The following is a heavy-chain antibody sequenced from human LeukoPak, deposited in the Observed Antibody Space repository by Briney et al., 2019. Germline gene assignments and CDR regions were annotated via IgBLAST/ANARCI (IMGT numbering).Heavy chain of an antibody. D-gene: IGHD1-26*01. J-gene: IGHJ4*02. CDR1: GFPFSTFW. V-gene: IGHV3-7*01. CDR2: INQDGSEK. CDR3: ARVAYSGTYRWDY. Sequence: GGSLRLSCAVSGFPFSTFWMSWVRQAPGKGLEWVANINQDGSEKYYVDSVRGRFAISRDNAKNSLYLQMNSLRAEDTAVYYCARVAYSGTYRWDYWGQGTLVTVSS.